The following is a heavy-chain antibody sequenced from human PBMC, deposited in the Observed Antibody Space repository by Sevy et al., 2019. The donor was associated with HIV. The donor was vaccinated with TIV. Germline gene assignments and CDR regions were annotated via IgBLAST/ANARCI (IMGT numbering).Heavy chain of an antibody. CDR2: ISGSAHRT. J-gene: IGHJ4*02. D-gene: IGHD5-18*01. CDR3: VKEVSEYSYSDY. V-gene: IGHV3-23*01. CDR1: GFTFSNYA. Sequence: GESLKISCAASGFTFSNYAMSWVRQTPGKGLEWVSAISGSAHRTYYTDSVKGRFTISTDNSKNMLFLQMNSLRAEDTAVYYCVKEVSEYSYSDYWGQGTLVTVSS.